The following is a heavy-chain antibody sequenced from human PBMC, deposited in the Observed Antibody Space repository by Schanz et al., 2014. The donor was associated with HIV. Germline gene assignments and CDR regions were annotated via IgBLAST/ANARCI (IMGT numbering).Heavy chain of an antibody. CDR1: GFTFSNYG. CDR2: TSYDGTKK. Sequence: QVQLVESGGGVVQPGRSLRLSCTASGFTFSNYGMHWVRQAPGKGLEWVAVTSYDGTKKHYADSVKGRFTISRDNSKNTVYLQAKSLRPEDTAVYFCAKDRNYYDDKYLGKGNYYYYYGMDVWGQGTTVTVSS. D-gene: IGHD3-22*01. J-gene: IGHJ6*02. CDR3: AKDRNYYDDKYLGKGNYYYYYGMDV. V-gene: IGHV3-30*18.